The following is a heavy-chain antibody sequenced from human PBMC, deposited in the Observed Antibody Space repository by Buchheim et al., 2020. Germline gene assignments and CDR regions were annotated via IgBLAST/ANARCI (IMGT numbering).Heavy chain of an antibody. CDR2: TGNKANYYST. V-gene: IGHV3-72*01. Sequence: EVQLVESGGGLVQPGGSLRLSCAASGFNFSDHYMDWVRQVPGKGLEWVGRTGNKANYYSTQYAASVKGRFTNSRDESMNSVFLQMNSLKSEDTGVYYCARGYYDSSGAQGMEYWGQGAL. CDR3: ARGYYDSSGAQGMEY. CDR1: GFNFSDHY. D-gene: IGHD3-22*01. J-gene: IGHJ4*02.